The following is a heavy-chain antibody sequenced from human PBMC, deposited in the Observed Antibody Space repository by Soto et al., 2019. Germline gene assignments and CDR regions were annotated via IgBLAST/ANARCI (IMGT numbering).Heavy chain of an antibody. CDR1: GFTVGTSY. Sequence: VQLAESGGGLVQPGGSLRLSCAASGFTVGTSYMTWVRQAPGKGLEWVSVIFSGGSTFYAASVKGRFIISRDNSKNTVYLQMSSLRGEGTAVYYCARGGSAAAMASEHWGQGTLVTVSS. CDR3: ARGGSAAAMASEH. CDR2: IFSGGST. J-gene: IGHJ1*01. D-gene: IGHD2-2*01. V-gene: IGHV3-66*01.